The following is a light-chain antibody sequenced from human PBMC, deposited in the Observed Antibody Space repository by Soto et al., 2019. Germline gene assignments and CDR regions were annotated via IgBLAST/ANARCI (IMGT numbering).Light chain of an antibody. CDR1: SSNIGSNT. Sequence: QSVLTQPPSASGTPGQRVTISCSGSSSNIGSNTVNWYQQLPGTAPKLLIYSNNQRPSGVPDRFSGSKSGTSASLAISGFHSEDEADYYCAAWDDSLNGPGYVFGTGTKVTVL. V-gene: IGLV1-44*01. CDR2: SNN. J-gene: IGLJ1*01. CDR3: AAWDDSLNGPGYV.